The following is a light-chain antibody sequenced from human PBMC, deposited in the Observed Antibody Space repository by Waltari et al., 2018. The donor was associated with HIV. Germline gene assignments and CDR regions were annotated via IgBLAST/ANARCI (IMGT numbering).Light chain of an antibody. J-gene: IGLJ2*01. Sequence: QSVLTQPPSTSGTPGQRVTVSCSGSTSNIGRNAINWYQQVPGTAPKLLIYTNNRRPSGVPDRFAGSKSGTSASLAISGLQSEDEADYYCATWDDSLNALVFGGGTKLTV. V-gene: IGLV1-44*01. CDR3: ATWDDSLNALV. CDR1: TSNIGRNA. CDR2: TNN.